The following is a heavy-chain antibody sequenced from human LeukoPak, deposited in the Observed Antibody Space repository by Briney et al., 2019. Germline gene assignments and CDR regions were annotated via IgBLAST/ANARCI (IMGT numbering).Heavy chain of an antibody. D-gene: IGHD2-15*01. Sequence: GGSLRLSCAASGFTVSSNYMSWVRQAPGKGLEWVSIIYSGGTTYYADSVKGRFTISRDNSKNTLYLQMNSLRAEDTAVYYCANSVVVAAGFDYWGQGTLVTVSS. V-gene: IGHV3-66*01. J-gene: IGHJ4*02. CDR1: GFTVSSNY. CDR3: ANSVVVAAGFDY. CDR2: IYSGGTT.